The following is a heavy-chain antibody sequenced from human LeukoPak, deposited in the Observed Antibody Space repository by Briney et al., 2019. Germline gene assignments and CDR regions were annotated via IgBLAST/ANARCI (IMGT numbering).Heavy chain of an antibody. J-gene: IGHJ4*02. Sequence: PGGSLRLSCAASGFTFSSYEMNWVRQAPGKGLEWASYISSSGSTIYYADSVKGRFTISRDNAKNSLYLQMNSLRAEDTAVYYCARGEVWGSYRFHSHFDYWGQGTLVTVSS. V-gene: IGHV3-48*03. CDR2: ISSSGSTI. CDR3: ARGEVWGSYRFHSHFDY. CDR1: GFTFSSYE. D-gene: IGHD3-16*02.